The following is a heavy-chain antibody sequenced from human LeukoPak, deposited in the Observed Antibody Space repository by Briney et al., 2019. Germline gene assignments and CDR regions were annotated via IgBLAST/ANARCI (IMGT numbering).Heavy chain of an antibody. D-gene: IGHD3-22*01. CDR1: GFTFSSYA. Sequence: PGGSLRLSCAASGFTFSSYAMSWVRQAPGKGLEWASAISGSGGNTYYADSVKGRFTISRDNSKNTLYLQMNSLRAEDTAVYYCAKDDSSGYYSYFQHWGQGTLVTVSS. CDR3: AKDDSSGYYSYFQH. CDR2: ISGSGGNT. V-gene: IGHV3-23*01. J-gene: IGHJ1*01.